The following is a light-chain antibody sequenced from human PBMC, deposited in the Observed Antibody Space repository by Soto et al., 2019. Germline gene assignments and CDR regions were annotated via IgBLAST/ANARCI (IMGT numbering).Light chain of an antibody. CDR2: EVS. CDR3: CSYAGSSTFVV. Sequence: QSVLTQPASVSRSPGQSITISCTGTSSDVGSYNLVSWYQRHPGKAPKLMIYEVSKRPSGVSNRFSGSKSGNTTSLTISGLQAEDEADYYCCSYAGSSTFVVFGGGTKVTVL. CDR1: SSDVGSYNL. V-gene: IGLV2-23*02. J-gene: IGLJ2*01.